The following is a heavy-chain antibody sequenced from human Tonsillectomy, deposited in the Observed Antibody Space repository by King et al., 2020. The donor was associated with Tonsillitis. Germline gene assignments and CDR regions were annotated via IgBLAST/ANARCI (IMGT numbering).Heavy chain of an antibody. CDR2: IYSGGGGST. Sequence: QLVQSGGGLVQPGGSLRLSCAASGFTVSSNYMSWVRQAPGKGLEWVSVIYSGGGGSTYYADSVKGRFTISRHNSKNTLYLEMNSLRGEDTAVYYCALLDYYYYYMDVWGKGTTVTVSS. D-gene: IGHD1-26*01. CDR3: ALLDYYYYYMDV. V-gene: IGHV3-53*04. CDR1: GFTVSSNY. J-gene: IGHJ6*03.